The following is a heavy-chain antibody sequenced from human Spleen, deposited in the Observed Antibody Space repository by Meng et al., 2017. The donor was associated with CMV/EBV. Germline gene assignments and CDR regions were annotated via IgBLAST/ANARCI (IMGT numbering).Heavy chain of an antibody. CDR1: GFTFSGYS. V-gene: IGHV3-21*01. Sequence: GGSLRLSCVASGFTFSGYSMNWVRQAPGKGLEWVSSITRSSSNTYYSDSVKGRFTVSRDNAKNSLYLQMNSLRDDDTAVYYCARDQIRGVVGARPRGPGDLWGQGTLVTVSS. CDR2: ITRSSSNT. D-gene: IGHD1-26*01. J-gene: IGHJ4*02. CDR3: ARDQIRGVVGARPRGPGDL.